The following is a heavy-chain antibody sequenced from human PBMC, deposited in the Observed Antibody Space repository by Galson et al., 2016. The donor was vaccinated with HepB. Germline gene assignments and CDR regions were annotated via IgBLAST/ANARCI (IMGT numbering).Heavy chain of an antibody. D-gene: IGHD3-10*01. Sequence: SVKVSCKASGYTFTSYYIHWVRQAPGQGLEWMGIIVPSDGSTSNAQKFQGRVTMTRDTSTSTVYMELSSLRSEDTAVYYCAGDRGYYYGSGSPPYYYYGLDVWGQGTTVTVSS. CDR2: IVPSDGST. CDR3: AGDRGYYYGSGSPPYYYYGLDV. J-gene: IGHJ6*02. V-gene: IGHV1-46*01. CDR1: GYTFTSYY.